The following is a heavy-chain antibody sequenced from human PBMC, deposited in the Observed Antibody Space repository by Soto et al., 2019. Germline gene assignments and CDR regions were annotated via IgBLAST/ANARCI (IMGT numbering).Heavy chain of an antibody. CDR1: GFTFTSSA. CDR3: AAWGFGNYYDYYYYVIDV. J-gene: IGHJ6*02. CDR2: IVVGSGNT. V-gene: IGHV1-58*01. Sequence: SVKVSCKASGFTFTSSAVQWVRQARGQRLEWIGWIVVGSGNTNYAQKFQERVTITRDMSTSTAYMELSSLRSEDTAVYYCAAWGFGNYYDYYYYVIDVWGQRSTDTGSS. D-gene: IGHD1-26*01.